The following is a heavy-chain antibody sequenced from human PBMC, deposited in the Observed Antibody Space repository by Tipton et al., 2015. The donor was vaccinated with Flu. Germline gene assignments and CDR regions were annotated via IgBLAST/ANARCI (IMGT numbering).Heavy chain of an antibody. D-gene: IGHD2-2*02. CDR1: GGSISSYY. Sequence: GLVKPSETLSLTCTVSGGSISSYYWSWIRQPPGKGLEWIGYIYYSGSTNYNPSLKSRVTISVDTSKNQFSLKLSSVTAADTAVYYCARQSCSSTSCYMWGYYYYGMDVWGQGTTVTVSS. J-gene: IGHJ6*02. V-gene: IGHV4-59*01. CDR2: IYYSGST. CDR3: ARQSCSSTSCYMWGYYYYGMDV.